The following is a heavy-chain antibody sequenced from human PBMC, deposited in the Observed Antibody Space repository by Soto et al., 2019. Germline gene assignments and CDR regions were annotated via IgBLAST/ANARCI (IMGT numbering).Heavy chain of an antibody. CDR2: INSDATKT. CDR1: TFTFNTYW. Sequence: EVQLVESGGTLVQPGGSLRLSCAASTFTFNTYWMHWVRQAPGKGLVWVSRINSDATKTTYADSVKGRFTISRDNAKNTVYLQMNSLRAEDTAMYYCATVATNSYNWVDPWGQGTLVTVSS. D-gene: IGHD5-12*01. V-gene: IGHV3-74*03. J-gene: IGHJ5*02. CDR3: ATVATNSYNWVDP.